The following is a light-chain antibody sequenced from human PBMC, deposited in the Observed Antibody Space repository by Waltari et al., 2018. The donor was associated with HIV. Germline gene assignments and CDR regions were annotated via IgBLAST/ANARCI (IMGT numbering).Light chain of an antibody. Sequence: QSALTQPRSVSGSPGQSVTISCPGISSDIGRYYYVSWYQQAPGKAPNLMLFDVNKRPSGFPARFSGSKSGNTASLTISGLQAEDEADYYCCSNAGSHVVFGVGTKVTVL. V-gene: IGLV2-11*02. CDR3: CSNAGSHVV. CDR1: SSDIGRYYY. CDR2: DVN. J-gene: IGLJ2*01.